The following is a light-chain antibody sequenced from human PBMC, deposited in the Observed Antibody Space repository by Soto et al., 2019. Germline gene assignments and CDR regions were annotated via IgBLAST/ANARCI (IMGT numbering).Light chain of an antibody. CDR2: AAS. V-gene: IGKV1-39*01. CDR3: QQAYGAPPWT. J-gene: IGKJ1*01. Sequence: DLQMTQSPSSLSASVGDRVTITCRASQTITSYLNWYQHKPGEAPRLLVYAASSLQSGVPSRFSASGSGTDFTLTISSLQPEDFAIYYCQQAYGAPPWTFGQGTKVELK. CDR1: QTITSY.